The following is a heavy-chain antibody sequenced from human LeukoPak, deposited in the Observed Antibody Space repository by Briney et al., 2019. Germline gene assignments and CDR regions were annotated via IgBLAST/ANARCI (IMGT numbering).Heavy chain of an antibody. J-gene: IGHJ4*02. Sequence: SETLSLTCTVSGGSISSSSYYWGWIRQPPGKGLEWIGSIYYSGSTYYNPSLKSRVTISVDTSKNQFSLKLSSVTAADTAVYYCAASPTGYSSSWWLPPYFDYWGQGTLVTVSS. CDR3: AASPTGYSSSWWLPPYFDY. CDR2: IYYSGST. V-gene: IGHV4-39*07. D-gene: IGHD6-13*01. CDR1: GGSISSSSYY.